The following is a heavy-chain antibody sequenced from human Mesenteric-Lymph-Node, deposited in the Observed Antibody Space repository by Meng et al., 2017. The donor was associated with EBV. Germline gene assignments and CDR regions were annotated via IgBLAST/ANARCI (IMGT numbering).Heavy chain of an antibody. CDR2: TSGYNGNT. J-gene: IGHJ5*02. Sequence: QIQLVPVGAGVKKPGASVKVSCKASGYSFTSYGISWVRQAPGQGLEWMGWTSGYNGNTNYAQKFQGRVTMTTDTSTSTAYMELRSLRSDDTAVYYCAREGRVPAAMGFDPWGQGTLVTVSS. CDR1: GYSFTSYG. CDR3: AREGRVPAAMGFDP. D-gene: IGHD2-2*01. V-gene: IGHV1-18*01.